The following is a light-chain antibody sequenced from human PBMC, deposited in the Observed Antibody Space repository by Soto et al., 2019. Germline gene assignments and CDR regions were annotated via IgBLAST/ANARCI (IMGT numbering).Light chain of an antibody. CDR1: NIGSKS. V-gene: IGLV3-21*02. Sequence: SYELTQPPSVSVAPGQTARITCGGNNIGSKSVHWDQQKPGQAPVLVVYDDSDRPSGIPEGFSGANSGNTATLTISRVEAGDEGDYYCQVWDSSSDHVVFGGGTQLTVL. J-gene: IGLJ2*01. CDR3: QVWDSSSDHVV. CDR2: DDS.